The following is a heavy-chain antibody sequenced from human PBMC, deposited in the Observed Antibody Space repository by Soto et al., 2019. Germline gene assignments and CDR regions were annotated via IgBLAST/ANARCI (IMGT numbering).Heavy chain of an antibody. J-gene: IGHJ4*02. CDR1: GFTFSSYG. CDR3: ARDGDVNTGFGKDY. CDR2: IWHDGGNK. Sequence: PGGSLRLSCAASGFTFSSYGMHWVRQAPGKGLEWVAFIWHDGGNKFYAESVKGRFTISRDNSKNTLYLQMTSLSAEDTAMYYCARDGDVNTGFGKDYWGQGTLFTVSS. V-gene: IGHV3-33*01. D-gene: IGHD3-16*01.